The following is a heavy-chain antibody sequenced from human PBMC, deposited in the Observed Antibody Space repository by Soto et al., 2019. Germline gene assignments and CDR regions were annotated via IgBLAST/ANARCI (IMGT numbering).Heavy chain of an antibody. Sequence: EVQLVESGGGLVQPGGSLRLSCAASGFTFSSYSMNWVRQAPGKGLEWVSYISSSSSTIYYADSVKGRFTISSDNAKSSLYVQMNSVRDGDTAGYYCARGGTRGEFLNGFDPWGQGTLVTGSS. CDR3: ARGGTRGEFLNGFDP. V-gene: IGHV3-48*02. CDR1: GFTFSSYS. J-gene: IGHJ5*02. CDR2: ISSSSSTI. D-gene: IGHD2-21*01.